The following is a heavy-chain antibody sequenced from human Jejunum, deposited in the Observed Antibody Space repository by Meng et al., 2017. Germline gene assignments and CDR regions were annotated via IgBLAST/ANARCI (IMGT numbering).Heavy chain of an antibody. D-gene: IGHD7-27*01. CDR1: GGFASSGSYY. J-gene: IGHJ4*02. Sequence: QVTLPESGPGLVRPSETLSLTCTVSGGFASSGSYYWTWVRQSPGKGLEWIGYNFDNGRTNYNPSLKSRVTMSVDTSRNQFSLKLSSVTAADTAVYYCARDNWGSIDYWGQGALVTVSS. V-gene: IGHV4-61*01. CDR3: ARDNWGSIDY. CDR2: NFDNGRT.